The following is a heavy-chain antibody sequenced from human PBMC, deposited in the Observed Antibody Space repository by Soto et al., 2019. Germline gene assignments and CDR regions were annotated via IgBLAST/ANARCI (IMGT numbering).Heavy chain of an antibody. Sequence: VSVNLSCKASGYSFSSYGISLVRQAPGQGLEWMGWVSAYNGDTNYAQNFQGRVTMTTDTSTSTAYMDLRSLRSDDTATYYCARDRGYCANGVCFRYDYWGQGTLVTVSS. D-gene: IGHD2-8*01. CDR3: ARDRGYCANGVCFRYDY. CDR1: GYSFSSYG. J-gene: IGHJ4*02. CDR2: VSAYNGDT. V-gene: IGHV1-18*01.